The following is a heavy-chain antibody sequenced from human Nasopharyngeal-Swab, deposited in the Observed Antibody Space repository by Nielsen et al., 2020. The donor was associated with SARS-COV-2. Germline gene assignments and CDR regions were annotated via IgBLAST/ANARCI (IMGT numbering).Heavy chain of an antibody. CDR3: ARGGPPGHYYHYYGLDV. V-gene: IGHV4-34*01. D-gene: IGHD1-14*01. Sequence: RQAPGKGLEWIGEISHGGTSKYNPALKSRVTISVDTSKNQVSLKLRSVTAADRGVYYCARGGPPGHYYHYYGLDVWGQGTTVTVSS. J-gene: IGHJ6*02. CDR2: ISHGGTS.